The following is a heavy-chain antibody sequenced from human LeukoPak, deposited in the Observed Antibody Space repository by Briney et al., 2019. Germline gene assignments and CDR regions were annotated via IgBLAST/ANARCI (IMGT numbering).Heavy chain of an antibody. J-gene: IGHJ4*02. CDR1: GVSTSGGNYY. Sequence: SETLSLTCIVSGVSTSGGNYYWGWIRRPPEKGLEWIGGISSSGNTYYNPSLKSRITISIDTSKNHFSLKLSSVTAADTAVYYCARLGAGPTYYDFWSGYSSFYFDYWGQGTLVTVSS. V-gene: IGHV4-39*02. D-gene: IGHD3-3*01. CDR2: ISSSGNT. CDR3: ARLGAGPTYYDFWSGYSSFYFDY.